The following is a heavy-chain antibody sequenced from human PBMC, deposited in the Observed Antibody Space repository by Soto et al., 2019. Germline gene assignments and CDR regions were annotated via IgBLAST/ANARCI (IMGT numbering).Heavy chain of an antibody. J-gene: IGHJ4*02. CDR3: ASGRYDASGYFDY. Sequence: QMQLVQSGAEVKKTGSSVKVSCKGSGNHVTYVYLHWVRQAPGQALERMGRITPFNGNTKYAQKFKDRVTCTGDMSLNTAYMELSSLRSDDTARFYCASGRYDASGYFDYWGQGTLVTVSS. D-gene: IGHD3-22*01. CDR2: ITPFNGNT. V-gene: IGHV1-45*02. CDR1: GNHVTYVY.